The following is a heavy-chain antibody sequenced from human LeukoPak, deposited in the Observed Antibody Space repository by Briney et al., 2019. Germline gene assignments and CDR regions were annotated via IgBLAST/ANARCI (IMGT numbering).Heavy chain of an antibody. CDR1: GGSFSGYY. Sequence: SETLSLTCAVYGGSFSGYYWSWIRQPPGKGLEWIGEINHSGSTNYNPSLKSRVTISVDTSKNQFSLKLSSVTAADTAVYYCARHQEGTAVAGAPGAFDIWGQGTMVTVSS. CDR3: ARHQEGTAVAGAPGAFDI. CDR2: INHSGST. V-gene: IGHV4-34*01. J-gene: IGHJ3*02. D-gene: IGHD6-19*01.